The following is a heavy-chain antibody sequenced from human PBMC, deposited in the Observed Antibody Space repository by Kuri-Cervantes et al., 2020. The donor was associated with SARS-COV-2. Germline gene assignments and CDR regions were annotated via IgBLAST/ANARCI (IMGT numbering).Heavy chain of an antibody. V-gene: IGHV3-7*01. CDR1: GSTFSSYW. D-gene: IGHD6-19*01. Sequence: GGSLRLSCAASGSTFSSYWMSWVRQAPGKGLEWVANIKQDGSEKYYVDSVKGRFTISRDNAKNSLYLQMNSLRAEDTAVYYCARGRQWLALYYFDYWGQGTLVTVSS. CDR2: IKQDGSEK. J-gene: IGHJ4*02. CDR3: ARGRQWLALYYFDY.